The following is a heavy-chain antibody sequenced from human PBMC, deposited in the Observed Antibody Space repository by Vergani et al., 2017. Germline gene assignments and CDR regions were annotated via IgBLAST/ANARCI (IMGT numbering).Heavy chain of an antibody. D-gene: IGHD3-10*01. CDR1: GGSISSSSYY. J-gene: IGHJ4*02. CDR3: AREEYYYGSGRGWTHDY. Sequence: QLQLQESGPGLVKPSETLSLTCTVSGGSISSSSYYWGWIRQPPGKGLEWIGRIYYRGSTYSNPSLKSRVTISVDTSKNQFSLKLSSVTAADTAVYYCAREEYYYGSGRGWTHDYWGQGTLVTVSS. V-gene: IGHV4-39*07. CDR2: IYYRGST.